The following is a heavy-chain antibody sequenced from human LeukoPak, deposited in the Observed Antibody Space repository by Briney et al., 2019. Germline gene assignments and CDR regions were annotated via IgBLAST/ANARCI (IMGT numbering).Heavy chain of an antibody. D-gene: IGHD3-22*01. CDR2: ISSSGSTI. CDR1: GFTFSDYY. CDR3: AKDLYYDSSGYWD. J-gene: IGHJ4*02. Sequence: GGSLRLSCAASGFTFSDYYMSWIRQAPGKGLEWVSYISSSGSTIYYADSVKGRFTISRDNAKNSLYLQMNSLRAEDTAVYYCAKDLYYDSSGYWDWGQGTLVTVSS. V-gene: IGHV3-11*01.